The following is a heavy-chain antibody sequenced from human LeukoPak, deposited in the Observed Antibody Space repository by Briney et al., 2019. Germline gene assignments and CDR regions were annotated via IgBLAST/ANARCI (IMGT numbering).Heavy chain of an antibody. Sequence: PGGSLRLSCAASGFTFIDHYMDWVRQAPGKGLEWIGRIRNKANSYTTEHAASVKGRFTVSRDDSKNSLFLQMNSLKSEDTAVYYCARRNSVTQGLDNWGQGTLVTVSS. CDR2: IRNKANSYTT. V-gene: IGHV3-72*01. CDR3: ARRNSVTQGLDN. J-gene: IGHJ4*02. CDR1: GFTFIDHY. D-gene: IGHD5/OR15-5a*01.